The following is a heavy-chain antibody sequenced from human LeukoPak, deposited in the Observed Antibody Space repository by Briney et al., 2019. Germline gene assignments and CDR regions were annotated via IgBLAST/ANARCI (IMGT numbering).Heavy chain of an antibody. CDR3: AKDHYDSSGYMYNWFDP. CDR1: GFTFSSYG. Sequence: PGGSLRLSCAASGFTFSSYGMHWVRQAPGKGLEWVAFIRYDGSNKYYADSVKGRFTISRDNSKNTLYLQMNSLRAEDTAVYYCAKDHYDSSGYMYNWFDPWGQGTLVTVSS. J-gene: IGHJ5*02. D-gene: IGHD3-22*01. V-gene: IGHV3-30*02. CDR2: IRYDGSNK.